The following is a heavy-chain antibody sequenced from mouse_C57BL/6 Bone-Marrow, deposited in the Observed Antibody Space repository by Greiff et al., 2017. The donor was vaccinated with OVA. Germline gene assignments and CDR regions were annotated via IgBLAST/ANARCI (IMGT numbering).Heavy chain of an antibody. V-gene: IGHV14-3*01. CDR1: GFNIKNTY. J-gene: IGHJ4*01. CDR2: IDPANSHP. D-gene: IGHD1-1*01. Sequence: EVKLVESVAELVRPGASVKLSCTASGFNIKNTYMHWVTPRPEQGLEWIGRIDPANSHPTSSPKFQGKATMTADTSSNTAYLQLSSLSSEDTAVYCCARGNVGSSFYAMDYWGQGTSVTVSS. CDR3: ARGNVGSSFYAMDY.